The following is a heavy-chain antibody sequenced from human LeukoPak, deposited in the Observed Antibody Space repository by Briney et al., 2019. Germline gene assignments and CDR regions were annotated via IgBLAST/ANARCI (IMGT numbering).Heavy chain of an antibody. V-gene: IGHV4-34*01. CDR1: GGSFSGYY. CDR2: INHSGST. J-gene: IGHJ4*02. D-gene: IGHD1-26*01. CDR3: ARHLGLIDY. Sequence: KPSETLSLTCAVYGGSFSGYYWSWIRQPPGKGLEWIGEINHSGSTNYNPSLKSRVTISVDTSKNQFSLKLSSVTAADTAVYYCARHLGLIDYWGQGTLVTVSS.